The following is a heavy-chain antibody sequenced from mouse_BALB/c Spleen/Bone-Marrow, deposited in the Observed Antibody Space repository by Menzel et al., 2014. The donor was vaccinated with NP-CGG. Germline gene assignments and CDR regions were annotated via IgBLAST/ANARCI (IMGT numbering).Heavy chain of an antibody. V-gene: IGHV7-1*02. CDR2: SRNKANDYTT. CDR1: GFTFSDFY. Sequence: EVQVVESGGGLVQPGGSLILSCAPSGFTFSDFYMDWVRQPPGKRLEWIAASRNKANDYTTEYSASVKGRFIVSRDTSQSILYLQMNALRAEDTAIYYCARDYYGSSYSAMDYWGQGTSVTVSS. J-gene: IGHJ4*01. D-gene: IGHD1-1*01. CDR3: ARDYYGSSYSAMDY.